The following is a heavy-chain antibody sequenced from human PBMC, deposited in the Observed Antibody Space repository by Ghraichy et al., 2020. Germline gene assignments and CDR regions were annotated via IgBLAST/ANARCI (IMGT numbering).Heavy chain of an antibody. J-gene: IGHJ6*02. CDR2: INHSGST. Sequence: SETLSLTCAVYGGSFSGYYWSWIRQPPGKGLEWIGEINHSGSTNYNPSLKSRVTISVDTSKNQFSLKLSSVTAADTAVYYCASSDPRARARVVPAAISTRPYGMDVWGQGTTVTVSS. D-gene: IGHD2-2*01. CDR1: GGSFSGYY. CDR3: ASSDPRARARVVPAAISTRPYGMDV. V-gene: IGHV4-34*01.